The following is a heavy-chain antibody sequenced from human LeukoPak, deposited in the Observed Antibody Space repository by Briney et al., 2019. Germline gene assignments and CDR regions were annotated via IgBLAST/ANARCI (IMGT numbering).Heavy chain of an antibody. J-gene: IGHJ6*03. CDR3: ARLTSSWYAYYYYMDV. D-gene: IGHD6-13*01. V-gene: IGHV2-5*02. CDR2: IYWDDNK. Sequence: ESGPTLVKPTQTLTLTCTFSGFSLNTSEVGVAWVRQPPGKALECLALIYWDDNKRYSPSLKSRFTITKDTSNNQVVLTMTNVGPVDTATYYCARLTSSWYAYYYYMDVWGKGTTVTVS. CDR1: GFSLNTSEVG.